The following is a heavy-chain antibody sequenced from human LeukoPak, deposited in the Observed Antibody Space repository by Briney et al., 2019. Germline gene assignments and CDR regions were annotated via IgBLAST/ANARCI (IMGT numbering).Heavy chain of an antibody. D-gene: IGHD1-1*01. CDR1: GGSISTYF. V-gene: IGHV4-59*01. CDR2: IYYSGST. J-gene: IGHJ4*02. Sequence: SETQSLTCTVSGGSISTYFWSWIRQPPGKGLEWIGYIYYSGSTNYSPSLESRVTISVDTSKKQFSLKLSSVTAADTAVYYCARIQNGYFDYWGQGTLVTVSS. CDR3: ARIQNGYFDY.